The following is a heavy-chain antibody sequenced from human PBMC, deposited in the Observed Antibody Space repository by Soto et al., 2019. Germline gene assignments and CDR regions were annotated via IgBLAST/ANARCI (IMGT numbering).Heavy chain of an antibody. V-gene: IGHV4-34*01. CDR1: GGSFSTYS. CDR2: INHIGIT. Sequence: SETLSLTCAVYGGSFSTYSWSWIRQPPGKGLEWIGEINHIGITNYNPSLKSRVTISLDTSNNQVSLQLTSVTAADTAVYYCARLGSGSDNYYYNYMDVWGKGTTVTV. D-gene: IGHD5-12*01. J-gene: IGHJ6*03. CDR3: ARLGSGSDNYYYNYMDV.